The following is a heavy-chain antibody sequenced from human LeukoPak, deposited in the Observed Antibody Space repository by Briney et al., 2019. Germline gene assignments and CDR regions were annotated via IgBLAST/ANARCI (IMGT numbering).Heavy chain of an antibody. CDR2: ISKSNNI. J-gene: IGHJ6*02. D-gene: IGHD2-21*01. CDR3: TRDSGESYAMDV. Sequence: GSLRLSCAASGFTFRTYSLNWVRQAPGKGLEWVSYISKSNNIYYADSVKGRFTISRDNAENSLYLQMNSLRAEDTAVYYCTRDSGESYAMDVWGQGTTVTVSS. CDR1: GFTFRTYS. V-gene: IGHV3-21*05.